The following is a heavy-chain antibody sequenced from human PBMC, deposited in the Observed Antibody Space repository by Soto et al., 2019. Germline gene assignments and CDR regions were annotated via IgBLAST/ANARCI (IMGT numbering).Heavy chain of an antibody. J-gene: IGHJ4*02. CDR1: GFTFSTYW. V-gene: IGHV3-7*03. CDR3: VRVGRLGGY. Sequence: EVQLVESGGGLVQPGGSLRLSCAASGFTFSTYWMSWVRQAPGKGLEWGANIKADGSEKYYVDSVKGRFTISRDNANNSLYLQTNSLRAEDTAVYYCVRVGRLGGYWGQGTLVTVSS. D-gene: IGHD3-16*01. CDR2: IKADGSEK.